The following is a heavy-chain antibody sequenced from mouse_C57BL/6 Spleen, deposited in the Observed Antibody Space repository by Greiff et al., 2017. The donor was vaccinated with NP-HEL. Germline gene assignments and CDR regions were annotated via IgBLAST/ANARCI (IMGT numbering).Heavy chain of an antibody. D-gene: IGHD1-1*01. Sequence: QVQLQQPGAELVMPGASVKLSCKASGYTFTSYWMHWVKQRPGQGLEWIGEIDPSDSYTTYNQKFKGKSTLTVDKSSSTAYMPLSTLTSEDSAVYYCARVYGSSYWYFDVWGTGTTVTVSS. CDR1: GYTFTSYW. CDR2: IDPSDSYT. J-gene: IGHJ1*03. CDR3: ARVYGSSYWYFDV. V-gene: IGHV1-69*01.